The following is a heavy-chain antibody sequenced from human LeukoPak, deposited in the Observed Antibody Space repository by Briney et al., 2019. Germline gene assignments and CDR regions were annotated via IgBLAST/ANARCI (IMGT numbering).Heavy chain of an antibody. D-gene: IGHD6-13*01. CDR2: IYHSGST. J-gene: IGHJ4*02. V-gene: IGHV4-38-2*02. CDR3: ASSIAAAGSLKY. Sequence: SETLSLTCTVSGYSISSGYYWGWIRQPPGKGLEWIGSIYHSGSTYYNPSLKSRVTISVDTSKNQFSLKLSSVTAADTAVYYCASSIAAAGSLKYWGQGTLVTVSS. CDR1: GYSISSGYY.